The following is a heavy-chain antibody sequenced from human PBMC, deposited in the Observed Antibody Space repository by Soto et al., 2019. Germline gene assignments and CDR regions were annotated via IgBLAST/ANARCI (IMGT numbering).Heavy chain of an antibody. Sequence: QVQLVESGGGVVQPGKSLRLSCAASGFTFSSYTMHWVRQAPGKGQEWVTVISYDGSHKYYADSVKGPFTISRDDSKNTLVLQMNSMRAEDTAIYYWATAEHQVSFDCWGQGTLVTVSP. CDR2: ISYDGSHK. D-gene: IGHD1-26*01. CDR1: GFTFSSYT. CDR3: ATAEHQVSFDC. J-gene: IGHJ5*01. V-gene: IGHV3-30*04.